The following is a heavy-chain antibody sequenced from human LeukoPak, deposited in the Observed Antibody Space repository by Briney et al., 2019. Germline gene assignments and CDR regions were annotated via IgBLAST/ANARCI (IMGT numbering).Heavy chain of an antibody. Sequence: PSETLSLTCTVSGGSIRSYYWSWIRQPAGKGLEWIGRIYTSGRTTYNPSLKSRVIMSVDTSKDQFFLKMRSVTAADTAVYYCAREVGTYHFDYWGQGTLVTVSS. D-gene: IGHD1-26*01. J-gene: IGHJ4*02. CDR2: IYTSGRT. V-gene: IGHV4-4*07. CDR3: AREVGTYHFDY. CDR1: GGSIRSYY.